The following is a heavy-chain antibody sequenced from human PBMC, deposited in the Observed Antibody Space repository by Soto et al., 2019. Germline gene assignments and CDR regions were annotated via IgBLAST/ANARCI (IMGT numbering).Heavy chain of an antibody. D-gene: IGHD6-19*01. Sequence: VQLVESGGGVVQPGRSLRLSCAASGFTFIDYAMHWVRQAPGKGLAWVAVVSHDGRNTHYADSVKGRFTISRDSSKNTVSLEMTRLRAEDTAVYYCAKGGRQWLVTSDFNYWGQGALVTVSS. CDR1: GFTFIDYA. V-gene: IGHV3-30*18. CDR3: AKGGRQWLVTSDFNY. CDR2: VSHDGRNT. J-gene: IGHJ4*02.